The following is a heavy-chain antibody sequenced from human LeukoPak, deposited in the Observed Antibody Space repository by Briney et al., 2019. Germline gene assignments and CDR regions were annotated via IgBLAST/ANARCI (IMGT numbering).Heavy chain of an antibody. CDR2: IRYDGSNK. Sequence: PGGSLRLPCAASGFTFSSYGMHWVRQAPGKGLEWVAFIRYDGSNKYYADSVKGRFTISRDNSKNTLYLQMNSLRAEDTAVYYCAKVYDFWSGYYLDYWGQGTLVTVSS. J-gene: IGHJ4*02. CDR1: GFTFSSYG. V-gene: IGHV3-30*02. CDR3: AKVYDFWSGYYLDY. D-gene: IGHD3-3*01.